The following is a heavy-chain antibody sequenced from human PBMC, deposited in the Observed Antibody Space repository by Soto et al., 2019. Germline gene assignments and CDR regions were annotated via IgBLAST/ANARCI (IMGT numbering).Heavy chain of an antibody. D-gene: IGHD2-2*01. CDR1: GFTVSSNY. V-gene: IGHV3-66*01. J-gene: IGHJ5*02. Sequence: GGSLRLSCAASGFTVSSNYMSWVRQAPWKGLEWVSVIYSGGSTYYADSVKGRFTISRDNSKNTLYLQMNSLRAEDTAVYYCARDSPMNCSSTSCYHFGFDPWGQGTLVTVYS. CDR2: IYSGGST. CDR3: ARDSPMNCSSTSCYHFGFDP.